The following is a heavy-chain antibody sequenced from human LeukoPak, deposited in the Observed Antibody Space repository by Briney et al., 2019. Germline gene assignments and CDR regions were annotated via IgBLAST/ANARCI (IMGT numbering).Heavy chain of an antibody. CDR2: IRDSGDDT. Sequence: GGSLRLSCGASRFTFRSYAMSWVRQAPGKGLEWVSSIRDSGDDTYYADSVQGRFSISRDKVTNTLYLQMNSLRVEDTATYYCAEAGIVGRTFRIDYWGQGTLVTVSS. J-gene: IGHJ4*02. CDR1: RFTFRSYA. D-gene: IGHD1-26*01. V-gene: IGHV3-23*01. CDR3: AEAGIVGRTFRIDY.